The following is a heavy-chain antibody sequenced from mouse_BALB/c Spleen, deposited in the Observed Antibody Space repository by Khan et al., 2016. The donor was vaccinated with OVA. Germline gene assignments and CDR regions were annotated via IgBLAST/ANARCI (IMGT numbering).Heavy chain of an antibody. CDR2: IWSDGST. Sequence: QVQLKESGPGLVAPSQSLSITCTISGFSLTSYGIHWVRQPPGKGLEWLVVIWSDGSTTYNSTLKPRLSITKDNSKSKLFLKMNRLQTYDTAMYFCARQPYYHYYALDYWGQGTSVTVSS. J-gene: IGHJ4*01. D-gene: IGHD2-10*01. CDR1: GFSLTSYG. V-gene: IGHV2-6-1*01. CDR3: ARQPYYHYYALDY.